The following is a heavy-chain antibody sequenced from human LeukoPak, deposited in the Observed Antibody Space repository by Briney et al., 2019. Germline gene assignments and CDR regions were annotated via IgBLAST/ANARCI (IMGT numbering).Heavy chain of an antibody. D-gene: IGHD2/OR15-2a*01. CDR2: IRSTANGYAT. CDR3: ANGLIGGYYYMDV. Sequence: GGSLRLSCAASGFTFSGSALHWVRQASGKGLEWVGRIRSTANGYATAYAASVKGRFTISRDDSKNTAYLQMDSLKTEDTAVYYCANGLIGGYYYMDVWGKGTTVTVSS. V-gene: IGHV3-73*01. J-gene: IGHJ6*03. CDR1: GFTFSGSA.